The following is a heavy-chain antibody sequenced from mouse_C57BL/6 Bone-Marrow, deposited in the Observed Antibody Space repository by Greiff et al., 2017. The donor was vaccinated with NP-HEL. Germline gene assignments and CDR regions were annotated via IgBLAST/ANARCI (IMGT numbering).Heavy chain of an antibody. CDR1: GFTFSSYG. CDR2: ISSGGSYT. V-gene: IGHV5-6*01. CDR3: ARPLLGAYAMDY. Sequence: EVKLVESGGDLVKPGGSLKLSCAASGFTFSSYGMSWVRQTPDKRLEWVATISSGGSYTYYPDSVKGRFTISRDNAKNTLYLQLSSLKSEDTAMYYGARPLLGAYAMDYWGQGTSVTVSS. D-gene: IGHD2-10*01. J-gene: IGHJ4*01.